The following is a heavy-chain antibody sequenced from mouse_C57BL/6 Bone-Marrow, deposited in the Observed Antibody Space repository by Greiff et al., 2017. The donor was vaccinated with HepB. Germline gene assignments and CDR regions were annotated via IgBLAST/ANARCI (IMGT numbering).Heavy chain of an antibody. D-gene: IGHD1-1*01. CDR2: INPNNGGT. CDR1: GYTFTDYN. Sequence: EVQLQQSGPELVKPGASVKMSCKASGYTFTDYNMHWVKQSHGKSLERIGYINPNNGGTSYNQKFKGKATLTVNKSSSTAYMELRSLTSEDSAVYYCARSGYYGSSWFAYWGQGTLVTVSA. J-gene: IGHJ3*01. CDR3: ARSGYYGSSWFAY. V-gene: IGHV1-22*01.